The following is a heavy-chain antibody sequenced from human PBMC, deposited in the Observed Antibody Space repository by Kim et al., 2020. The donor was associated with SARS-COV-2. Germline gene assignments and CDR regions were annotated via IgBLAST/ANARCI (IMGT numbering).Heavy chain of an antibody. D-gene: IGHD3-22*01. J-gene: IGHJ2*01. Sequence: ADSVTGRFTISRDNAKQLLFLQMNSLRAEDTAVYYCARYYFDRSGLGSFDLWGRGTLVTVSS. V-gene: IGHV3-7*01. CDR3: ARYYFDRSGLGSFDL.